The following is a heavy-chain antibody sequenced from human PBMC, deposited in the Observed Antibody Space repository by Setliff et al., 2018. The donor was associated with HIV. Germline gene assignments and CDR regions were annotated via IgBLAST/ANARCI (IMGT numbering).Heavy chain of an antibody. V-gene: IGHV1-46*01. D-gene: IGHD3-3*01. CDR1: GYTFTNYY. CDR2: INPSGGSA. Sequence: ASVKVSCKASGYTFTNYYMQWVRQAPGQGLEWMGIINPSGGSATYAQKFQGRVTMTRDTSTSTVYMELSSLRSDDTAVYYCAREGGREYDFWSGYYRPYYYCMDVWGKGTTVTVSS. CDR3: AREGGREYDFWSGYYRPYYYCMDV. J-gene: IGHJ6*03.